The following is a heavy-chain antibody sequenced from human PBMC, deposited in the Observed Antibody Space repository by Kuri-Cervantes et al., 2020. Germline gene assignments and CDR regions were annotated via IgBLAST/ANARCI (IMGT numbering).Heavy chain of an antibody. D-gene: IGHD5-12*01. J-gene: IGHJ4*02. Sequence: SVKVSCKASGGTFSSYAISWVRQAPGQGLEWMGGIIPMFDTTEYAQKFQGRVTITADESTSTAYMELSSLRSEDTAVYYCARDRGGGYVGGYFDYWGQGSLVTVSS. CDR2: IIPMFDTT. CDR3: ARDRGGGYVGGYFDY. V-gene: IGHV1-69*13. CDR1: GGTFSSYA.